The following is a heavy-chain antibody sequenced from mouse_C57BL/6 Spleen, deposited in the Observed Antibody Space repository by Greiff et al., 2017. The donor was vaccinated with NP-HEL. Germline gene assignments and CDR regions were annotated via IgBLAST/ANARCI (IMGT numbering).Heavy chain of an antibody. V-gene: IGHV1-18*01. Sequence: VQLQQSGPELVKPGASVKIPCKASGYTFTDYNMDWVKQSHGKSLEWIGDINPNNGGTIYNQKFKGKATLTVDKSSSTAYMELRSLTSEDTAVYYCARFRRDGYSSYAMDYWGQGTSVTVSS. J-gene: IGHJ4*01. CDR2: INPNNGGT. D-gene: IGHD2-3*01. CDR3: ARFRRDGYSSYAMDY. CDR1: GYTFTDYN.